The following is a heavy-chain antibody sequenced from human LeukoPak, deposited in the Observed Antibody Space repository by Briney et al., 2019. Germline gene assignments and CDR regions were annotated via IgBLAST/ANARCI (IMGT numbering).Heavy chain of an antibody. D-gene: IGHD3-22*01. Sequence: PGGSLRLSCAASGFTFSSYGMHWVRQAPGKGLEWVAVISYDGSNKYYADSVKGRFTISRDNSKNTLYLQMNSLRAGDTAVYYCAKGGYYDSSGYYQPGLWGQGTLVTVSS. J-gene: IGHJ4*02. V-gene: IGHV3-30*18. CDR3: AKGGYYDSSGYYQPGL. CDR2: ISYDGSNK. CDR1: GFTFSSYG.